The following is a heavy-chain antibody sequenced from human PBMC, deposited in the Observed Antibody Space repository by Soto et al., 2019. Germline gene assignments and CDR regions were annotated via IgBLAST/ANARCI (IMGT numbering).Heavy chain of an antibody. Sequence: QVQLQESGPGLVKPSQTLSLTCTVSGGSISSGGYYWSWIRQHPGKGLEWIGYIYYSGSTYYNPSLKSRVTISVDTSKNQFSLKLSSVTAADTAVYYCARGKMVRGVIPWFDPWGQGTLVTVSS. CDR3: ARGKMVRGVIPWFDP. J-gene: IGHJ5*02. V-gene: IGHV4-31*03. D-gene: IGHD3-10*01. CDR2: IYYSGST. CDR1: GGSISSGGYY.